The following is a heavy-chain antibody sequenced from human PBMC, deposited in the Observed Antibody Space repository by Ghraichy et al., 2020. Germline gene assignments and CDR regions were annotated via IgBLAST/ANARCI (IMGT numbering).Heavy chain of an antibody. CDR3: ARVATVTSHWFDP. J-gene: IGHJ5*02. CDR1: GGSFSGYY. CDR2: INHSGST. Sequence: ETLSLTCAVYGGSFSGYYWSWIRQPPGKGLEWIGEINHSGSTNYNPSLKSRVTISVDTSKNQFSLKLSSVTAADTAVYYCARVATVTSHWFDPWGQGTLVTVSS. D-gene: IGHD4-17*01. V-gene: IGHV4-34*01.